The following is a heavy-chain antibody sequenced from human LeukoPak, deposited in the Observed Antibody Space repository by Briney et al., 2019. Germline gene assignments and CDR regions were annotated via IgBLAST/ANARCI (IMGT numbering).Heavy chain of an antibody. CDR2: ISWNSGSI. CDR3: AKGFYGSTTYYGMDV. D-gene: IGHD6-13*01. J-gene: IGHJ6*02. V-gene: IGHV3-9*01. CDR1: GLTFDDYA. Sequence: QPGRSLRLSCAASGLTFDDYAMHWVRQPPGKGLEWVSGISWNSGSIDYADSVEGRFTISRDNARNSLYLQMNSLRAEDTALYYCAKGFYGSTTYYGMDVWGQGTTVTVSS.